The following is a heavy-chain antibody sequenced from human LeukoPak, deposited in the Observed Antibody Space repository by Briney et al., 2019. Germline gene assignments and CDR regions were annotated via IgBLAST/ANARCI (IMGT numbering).Heavy chain of an antibody. Sequence: SSETLSLTCAVYGGSFSGYYWSWIRQPPGKGLEWIGEINHSGSTNYNPSLKSRVTISVDTSKNQFSLKLSSVTAADTAVYYCARDREYCSSTSCYTGWFDPWGQGTLVTVSS. V-gene: IGHV4-34*01. CDR2: INHSGST. CDR1: GGSFSGYY. D-gene: IGHD2-2*02. CDR3: ARDREYCSSTSCYTGWFDP. J-gene: IGHJ5*02.